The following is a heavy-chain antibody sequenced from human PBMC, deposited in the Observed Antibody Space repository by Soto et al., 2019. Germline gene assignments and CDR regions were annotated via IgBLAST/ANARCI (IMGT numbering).Heavy chain of an antibody. CDR3: ARAHYGDLDY. V-gene: IGHV4-30-4*01. CDR2: VYSSGST. D-gene: IGHD4-17*01. J-gene: IGHJ4*02. Sequence: SETLSLTCSVSGGAVSSGDYYWTWIRQPPGKGLEFLGYVYSSGSTYYDPSLESRLSISLDTSKNQFSLKLTSVTAADTAKYFRARAHYGDLDYWGQGIVVTVSS. CDR1: GGAVSSGDYY.